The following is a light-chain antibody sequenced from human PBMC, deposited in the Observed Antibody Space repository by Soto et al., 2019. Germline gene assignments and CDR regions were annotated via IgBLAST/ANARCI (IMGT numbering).Light chain of an antibody. CDR1: SSAVGGYNY. Sequence: QSVLTQPPSASGSPGQSVTISCTGTSSAVGGYNYVSWYQQHPGKAPKLLIYEVTKRPSGVPDRFSGSKSGNTASLTVSGLQAEDEADYYCSSYVASKSYVFGTGTKVTVL. CDR3: SSYVASKSYV. V-gene: IGLV2-8*01. J-gene: IGLJ1*01. CDR2: EVT.